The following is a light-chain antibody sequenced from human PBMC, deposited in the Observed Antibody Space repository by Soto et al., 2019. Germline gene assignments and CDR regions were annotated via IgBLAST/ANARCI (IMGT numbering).Light chain of an antibody. Sequence: EIVLTQSPATLSLPPGESATLSCRASQTITTYLAWYQQKPGQPPRLLIYGASNRATGIPARFSGSGSGTDFTLTISNLEPEDFAVYYCQQRSNWPANFGQGTRLEIK. CDR2: GAS. J-gene: IGKJ5*01. V-gene: IGKV3-11*01. CDR1: QTITTY. CDR3: QQRSNWPAN.